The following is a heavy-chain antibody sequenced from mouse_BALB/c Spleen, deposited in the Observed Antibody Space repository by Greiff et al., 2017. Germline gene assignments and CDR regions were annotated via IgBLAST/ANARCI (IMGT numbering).Heavy chain of an antibody. D-gene: IGHD2-4*01. Sequence: VHVKQSGPELEKPGASVKISCKASGYSFTGYNMNWVKQSNGKSLEWIGNIDPYYGGTSYNQKFKGKATLTVDKSSSTAYMQLKSLTSEDSAVYYCARSPPMITTGYWYFDVWGAGTTVTVSS. J-gene: IGHJ1*01. CDR3: ARSPPMITTGYWYFDV. CDR2: IDPYYGGT. V-gene: IGHV1-39*01. CDR1: GYSFTGYN.